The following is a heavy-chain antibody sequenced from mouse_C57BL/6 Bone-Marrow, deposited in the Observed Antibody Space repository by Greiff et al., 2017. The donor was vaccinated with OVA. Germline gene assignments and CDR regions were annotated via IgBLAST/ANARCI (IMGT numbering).Heavy chain of an antibody. D-gene: IGHD2-5*01. CDR2: IINNANGYSS. Sequence: EVQLQESGGGLVQPGGSLSLSCAASGFTFTDYYMSWVRQPPGKALEWLGFIINNANGYSSEYSASVKGRFTISRENSQSILYLHMNALRAEDSATYYCARSRHSNYEGDYAMDYWGQGTSVTVSS. CDR1: GFTFTDYY. CDR3: ARSRHSNYEGDYAMDY. J-gene: IGHJ4*01. V-gene: IGHV7-3*01.